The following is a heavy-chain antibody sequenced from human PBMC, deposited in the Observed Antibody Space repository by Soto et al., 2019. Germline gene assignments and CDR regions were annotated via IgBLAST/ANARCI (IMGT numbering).Heavy chain of an antibody. J-gene: IGHJ5*01. V-gene: IGHV6-1*01. CDR2: TYYRSKWYN. CDR3: ARLIGDSWLDS. Sequence: SQTLSLTCAISGDSVSSNSAAWHWIRQSPSRGLEWLGRTYYRSKWYNDYTVSVKSRITINADTSKNQFSLQLNSVTPDDTAVYYCARLIGDSWLDSWGQGTLVTVSS. D-gene: IGHD2-8*01. CDR1: GDSVSSNSAA.